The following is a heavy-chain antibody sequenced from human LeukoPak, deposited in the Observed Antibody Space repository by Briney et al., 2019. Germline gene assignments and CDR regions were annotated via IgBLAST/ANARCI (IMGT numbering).Heavy chain of an antibody. J-gene: IGHJ4*02. CDR1: GYSFRSHS. D-gene: IGHD3-22*01. CDR2: ISSIRHYI. CDR3: TREYYDSSGLPFDY. Sequence: PGGSLRLSCAGSGYSFRSHSMNWVRQAPGKGLEWLSSISSIRHYIFYADSVKGRLSISTDKAKNSLYMQMNSLRAEDTALYYCTREYYDSSGLPFDYWGQGTLVTVSS. V-gene: IGHV3-21*01.